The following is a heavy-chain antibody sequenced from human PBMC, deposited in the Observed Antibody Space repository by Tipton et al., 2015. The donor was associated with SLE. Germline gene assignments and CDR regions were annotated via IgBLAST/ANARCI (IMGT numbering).Heavy chain of an antibody. J-gene: IGHJ3*02. CDR2: IYSGGST. Sequence: SLRLSCAASGFIVSGYYMSWVRQAPGKGLEWVSVIYSGGSTSYADSVKGRFTISRDNSKNTLDLQMNSLRPEDTAVYYCARAQAADDAFDIWGQGTMVTVSS. CDR1: GFIVSGYY. V-gene: IGHV3-66*02. CDR3: ARAQAADDAFDI.